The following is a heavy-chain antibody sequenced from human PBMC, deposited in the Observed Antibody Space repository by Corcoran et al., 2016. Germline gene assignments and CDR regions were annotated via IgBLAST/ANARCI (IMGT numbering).Heavy chain of an antibody. CDR2: IKSKTDGGTT. Sequence: EVQLVESGGGLVKPGGSLRLSCAASGFTFSNAWMNWVRQAPGKGLEWVGRIKSKTDGGTTDYAAPVKGRFTISRDDSKNTLYLQMNSLKTEDTAVYYCTTAPARYDFWSGSGGGYGMDVWGQGTTVTVSS. J-gene: IGHJ6*02. CDR3: TTAPARYDFWSGSGGGYGMDV. CDR1: GFTFSNAW. V-gene: IGHV3-15*07. D-gene: IGHD3-3*01.